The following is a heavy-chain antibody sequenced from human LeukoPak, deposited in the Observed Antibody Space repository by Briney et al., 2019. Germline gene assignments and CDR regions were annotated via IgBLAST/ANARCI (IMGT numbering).Heavy chain of an antibody. CDR2: ISYDGNNK. J-gene: IGHJ6*02. Sequence: GGSLRLSCVASGFTFSTSWMNWVRQAPGKGLEWVAVISYDGNNKYYADSVRGRFTTSRDNSKNTLSLQMDSLRAEDTAVYYCARDLSMYYYYGMDVWGQGTTVTVSS. V-gene: IGHV3-30-3*01. CDR3: ARDLSMYYYYGMDV. CDR1: GFTFSTSW.